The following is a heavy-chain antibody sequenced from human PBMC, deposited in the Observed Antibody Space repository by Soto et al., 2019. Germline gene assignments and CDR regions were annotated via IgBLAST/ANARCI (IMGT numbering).Heavy chain of an antibody. V-gene: IGHV4-31*03. D-gene: IGHD2-21*02. Sequence: QVQLQESGPGLVKPSQTLSLTCTVSGGSISSGGYYWSWIRQHPGKGLEWIGYIYYSGSTYYNPSLESRVTISVDTSKNQFSLKLSSVTAADTAVYYCARAERGVVVTAVDAFDIWGQGTMVTVSS. CDR2: IYYSGST. CDR3: ARAERGVVVTAVDAFDI. J-gene: IGHJ3*02. CDR1: GGSISSGGYY.